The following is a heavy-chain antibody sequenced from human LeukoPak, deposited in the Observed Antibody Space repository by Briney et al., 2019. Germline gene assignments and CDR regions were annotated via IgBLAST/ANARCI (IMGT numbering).Heavy chain of an antibody. CDR1: GDSISNYY. D-gene: IGHD3-3*01. J-gene: IGHJ4*02. Sequence: PSETLSLTCGVSGDSISNYYWSWIRQPPGKGLEWIGYIYYSGNTDYNPSLKSRVTISVDTSKNQFSLRLNSVTAADTAVYYCARARLLSITIFGVVIWYFDYWGQGTLVTVSS. CDR3: ARARLLSITIFGVVIWYFDY. V-gene: IGHV4-59*01. CDR2: IYYSGNT.